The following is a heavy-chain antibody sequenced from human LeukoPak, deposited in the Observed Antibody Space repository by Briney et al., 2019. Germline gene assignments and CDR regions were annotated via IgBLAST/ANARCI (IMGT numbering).Heavy chain of an antibody. CDR2: IYYSGST. J-gene: IGHJ5*02. CDR1: GGSISSSSYY. D-gene: IGHD5-12*01. CDR3: ARDLGYSGFDWAP. V-gene: IGHV4-39*07. Sequence: SETLSLTCTVSGGSISSSSYYWGWIRQPPGKGLEWIGSIYYSGSTYYNPSLKSRVTISVDTSKNQFSLKLSSVTAADTAVYYCARDLGYSGFDWAPWGQGTLVTVSS.